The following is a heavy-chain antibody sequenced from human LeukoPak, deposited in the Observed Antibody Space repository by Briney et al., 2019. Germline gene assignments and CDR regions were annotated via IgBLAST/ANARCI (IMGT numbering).Heavy chain of an antibody. CDR3: AREVDTAMVDAFDI. D-gene: IGHD5-18*01. CDR1: GFTFSSYA. CDR2: ISYDGSNK. V-gene: IGHV3-30*04. Sequence: GGSLRLSCAASGFTFSSYAMHWVRQAPGKGLEWVAVISYDGSNKYYADSVKGRFTISRDNSKNTLYLQMNSLRAEDTAVYYCAREVDTAMVDAFDIWGQGTMVTVSS. J-gene: IGHJ3*02.